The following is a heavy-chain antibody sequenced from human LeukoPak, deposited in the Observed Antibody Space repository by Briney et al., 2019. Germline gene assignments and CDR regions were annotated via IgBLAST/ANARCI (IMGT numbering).Heavy chain of an antibody. CDR2: IYNSENT. CDR1: GGSVSSYY. CDR3: ARFHSGPSGWYVLWYFDL. Sequence: PSETLSLTCTVSGGSVSSYYWSWIRQPPGKGLEWIGYIYNSENTKYNSSLESRVTTSVDTSKNQFFLKLSSVTAADMAVYYCARFHSGPSGWYVLWYFDLWGRGTLVTVSS. D-gene: IGHD6-19*01. J-gene: IGHJ2*01. V-gene: IGHV4-4*09.